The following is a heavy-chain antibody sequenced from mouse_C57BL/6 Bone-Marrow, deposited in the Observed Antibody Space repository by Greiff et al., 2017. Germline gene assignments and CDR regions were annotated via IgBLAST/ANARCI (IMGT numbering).Heavy chain of an antibody. Sequence: EVHLVESGGGLVQPGGSLKLSCAASGFTFSDYYMYWVRQTPEKRLEWVAYISNGGGSTYYPDTVKGRFTISRDNAKNTLYLQMSRLKSEDTAMYYCARLGSYYFDYWGQGTTLTVSS. CDR1: GFTFSDYY. V-gene: IGHV5-12*01. J-gene: IGHJ2*01. CDR3: ARLGSYYFDY. CDR2: ISNGGGST.